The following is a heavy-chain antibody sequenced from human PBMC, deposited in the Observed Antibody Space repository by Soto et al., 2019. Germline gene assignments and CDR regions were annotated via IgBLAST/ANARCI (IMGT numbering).Heavy chain of an antibody. D-gene: IGHD3-3*01. CDR1: GFTFSNYA. CDR3: AKTSQEESAPGGITIFGVVSLGAFDI. CDR2: ISGSGGST. J-gene: IGHJ3*02. Sequence: GGSLRLSCAASGFTFSNYAMSWVRQAPGKGLEWVSAISGSGGSTYYADSVKGRFTVSRDNSKNTLDLQMNSLRAEDTAVYYCAKTSQEESAPGGITIFGVVSLGAFDIWGQGTMVTVSS. V-gene: IGHV3-23*01.